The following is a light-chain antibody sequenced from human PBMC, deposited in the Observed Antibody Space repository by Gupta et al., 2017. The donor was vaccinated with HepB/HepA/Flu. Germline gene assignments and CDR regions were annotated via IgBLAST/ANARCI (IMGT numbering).Light chain of an antibody. V-gene: IGLV2-14*03. CDR1: SSDVGGYKY. Sequence: QSALTQPASVSGSPGQSIPISCTGSSSDVGGYKYVSWYQQHPGKAPKLMIYDVGNRPSGVSNRFSGSKSGNTASLTISGLQAEDEADYYCSSYTSRDTWVFGGGTKLTVL. J-gene: IGLJ3*02. CDR2: DVG. CDR3: SSYTSRDTWV.